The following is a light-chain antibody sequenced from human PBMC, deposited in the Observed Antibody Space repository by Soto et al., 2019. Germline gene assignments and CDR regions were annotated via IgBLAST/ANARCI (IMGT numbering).Light chain of an antibody. CDR1: SSDVGGYNY. V-gene: IGLV2-14*01. J-gene: IGLJ2*01. CDR2: DVS. CDR3: YSYTSSSTVL. Sequence: QSALTQPASVSGSPGQSITISCTGISSDVGGYNYVSWYQQHPDKAPKLMIYDVSNRRSGVSNRFSGSKSGNTASLTISGLNAEDEADYYCYSYTSSSTVLFGGGTKVTVL.